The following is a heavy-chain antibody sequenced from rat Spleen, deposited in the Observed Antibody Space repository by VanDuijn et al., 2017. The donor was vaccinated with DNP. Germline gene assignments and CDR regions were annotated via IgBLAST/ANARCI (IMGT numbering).Heavy chain of an antibody. J-gene: IGHJ2*01. CDR1: GYSITSDY. CDR3: ARWKIGPHYFDY. CDR2: ISYSGRT. D-gene: IGHD1-5*01. V-gene: IGHV3-1*01. Sequence: EVQLQESGPGLVKPSQSLSLTCSVTGYSITSDYWGWIRKFPGNKMEWIGHISYSGRTTYNQSLKSRISITRDTSKNQFFLQLNSVSTEDTATYYCARWKIGPHYFDYWGQGVMVTVSS.